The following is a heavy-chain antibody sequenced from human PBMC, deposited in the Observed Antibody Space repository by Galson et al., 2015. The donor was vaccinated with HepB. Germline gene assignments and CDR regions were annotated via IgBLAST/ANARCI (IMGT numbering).Heavy chain of an antibody. CDR1: GSTFSSYD. CDR3: ARGPPNNTSLDQ. Sequence: SVTVSCKASGSTFSSYDVTWVRQATGQGLEWMGWMNPNSGNTGYAQKFQGRVTMTMNTSINTAYMELRSLKSEDTAVYYCARGPPNNTSLDQWGQGTLVTVSS. D-gene: IGHD1-14*01. J-gene: IGHJ4*02. V-gene: IGHV1-8*01. CDR2: MNPNSGNT.